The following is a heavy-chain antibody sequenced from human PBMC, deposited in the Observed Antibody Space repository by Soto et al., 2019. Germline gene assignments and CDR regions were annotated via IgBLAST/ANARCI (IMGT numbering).Heavy chain of an antibody. D-gene: IGHD3-10*01. CDR1: GGSFSGYY. Sequence: PSETLSLTCAVYGGSFSGYYWNWIRQPPGKGLEWIGEINHGGSTNYNPSLKSRVTISVDTSKNQFSLKLSSVTAADTAVYYCARSLSPSPVLWVGELLSYFDYWGQGTLVTVSS. CDR2: INHGGST. CDR3: ARSLSPSPVLWVGELLSYFDY. J-gene: IGHJ4*02. V-gene: IGHV4-34*01.